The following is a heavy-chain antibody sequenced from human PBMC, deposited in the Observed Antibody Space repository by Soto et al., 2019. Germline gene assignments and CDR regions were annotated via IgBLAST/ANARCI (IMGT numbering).Heavy chain of an antibody. V-gene: IGHV4-39*01. D-gene: IGHD2-2*01. CDR3: ASYCSSTSCYAVSFDY. J-gene: IGHJ4*02. CDR2: IYYSGST. CDR1: GGSISSSSYY. Sequence: SETLSLTSTVSGGSISSSSYYRGWIRQPPGKGLEWIGSIYYSGSTYYNPSLKSRVTISVDTSKNQFSLKLSSVTAADTAVYYCASYCSSTSCYAVSFDYWGQGTLVTVSS.